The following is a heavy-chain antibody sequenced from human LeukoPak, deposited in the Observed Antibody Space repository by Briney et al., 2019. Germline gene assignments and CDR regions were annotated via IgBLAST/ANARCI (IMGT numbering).Heavy chain of an antibody. Sequence: EASVKVSCKASGYTFTSYYMHWVRQAPGQGLEWMGIINPSGSTSYAQKFQGRVTMTRDTSTSTVYMELSSLRSEDTAVYYCAVYCSGGSCYFKYFQHWGQGTLVTVSS. D-gene: IGHD2-15*01. CDR1: GYTFTSYY. V-gene: IGHV1-46*01. CDR3: AVYCSGGSCYFKYFQH. J-gene: IGHJ1*01. CDR2: INPSGST.